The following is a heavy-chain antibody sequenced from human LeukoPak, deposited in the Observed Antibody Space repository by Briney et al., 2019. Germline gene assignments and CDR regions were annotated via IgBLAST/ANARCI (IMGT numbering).Heavy chain of an antibody. J-gene: IGHJ4*02. V-gene: IGHV3-53*01. Sequence: GGSLRLSCAASGFTFSSYALNWVRQAPGKGLEWVSVIYSGGTTYYADSVKGRFTISRDNSKNTLYLQMNSLRAEDTAVYYCARASSIGAAGLFDYWGQGTLVTVSP. CDR3: ARASSIGAAGLFDY. CDR1: GFTFSSYA. D-gene: IGHD6-13*01. CDR2: IYSGGTT.